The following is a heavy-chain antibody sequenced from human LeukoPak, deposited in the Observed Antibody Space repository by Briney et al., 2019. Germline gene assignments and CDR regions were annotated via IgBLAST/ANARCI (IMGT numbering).Heavy chain of an antibody. V-gene: IGHV1-69*13. CDR1: GGTFSSYA. CDR2: IIPIFGTA. CDR3: ARGVLRFLEWLRRWYAFDI. D-gene: IGHD3-3*01. J-gene: IGHJ3*02. Sequence: ASVKVSCKASGGTFSSYAISWVRQAPGQGLEWMGGIIPIFGTANYAQKFQGRVTITADESTSTAYMELSSLRSGDTAVYYCARGVLRFLEWLRRWYAFDIWGQGTMVTVSS.